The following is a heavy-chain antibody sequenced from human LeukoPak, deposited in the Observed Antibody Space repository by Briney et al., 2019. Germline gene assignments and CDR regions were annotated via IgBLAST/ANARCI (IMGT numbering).Heavy chain of an antibody. D-gene: IGHD3-10*01. V-gene: IGHV3-30-3*01. CDR2: LSFDGSNK. CDR1: GFTVSSSY. CDR3: ARDLLKYGSGYFDY. J-gene: IGHJ4*02. Sequence: PGGSLRLSCAASGFTVSSSYMSWVRQAPGKGLEWVAVLSFDGSNKFYADSVKGRFTISRDNSKNTLYLQMNSLRAEDTAVYYCARDLLKYGSGYFDYWGQGTLVTVSS.